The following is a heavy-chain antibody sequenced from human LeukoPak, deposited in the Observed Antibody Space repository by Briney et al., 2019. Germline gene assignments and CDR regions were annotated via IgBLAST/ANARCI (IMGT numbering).Heavy chain of an antibody. Sequence: PSETLSLTCTVSGGPISSSSYYWGWIRQPPGKGLEWIGSIYYSGSTYYNPSLKSRVTISVDPSKNQFSLKLSSVTAADTAVYYCARHSGYSYGYAYYYYYMDVWGKGTTVTVSS. CDR1: GGPISSSSYY. V-gene: IGHV4-39*01. D-gene: IGHD5-18*01. J-gene: IGHJ6*03. CDR3: ARHSGYSYGYAYYYYYMDV. CDR2: IYYSGST.